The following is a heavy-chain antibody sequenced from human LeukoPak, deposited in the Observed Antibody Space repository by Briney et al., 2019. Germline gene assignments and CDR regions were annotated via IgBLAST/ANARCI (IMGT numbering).Heavy chain of an antibody. Sequence: PSETLSLTCTVSGGSISSGSYYWSWIRQPAGKGLEWIGRIYTSGNTNYNPSLKSRVTISADTSKNHFSLKLSSVTAADTAVYYCARDRVSSSWDDAFDIWGQGTMVTVSS. V-gene: IGHV4-61*02. CDR2: IYTSGNT. CDR3: ARDRVSSSWDDAFDI. D-gene: IGHD6-13*01. CDR1: GGSISSGSYY. J-gene: IGHJ3*02.